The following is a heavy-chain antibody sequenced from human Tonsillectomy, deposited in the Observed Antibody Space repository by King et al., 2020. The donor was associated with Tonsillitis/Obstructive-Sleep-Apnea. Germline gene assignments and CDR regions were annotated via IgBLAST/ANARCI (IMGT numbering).Heavy chain of an antibody. D-gene: IGHD6-13*01. CDR2: INWNSGNI. CDR1: GFTFADYA. V-gene: IGHV3-9*01. CDR3: TKGSSSRWYWDYGMDV. J-gene: IGHJ6*02. Sequence: VQLVESGGGLVQPGTSLRLSCSASGFTFADYAMHWVRRAPGKGLEWVSSINWNSGNIGYVDSVKGRFTVSRDNARNSLFLEMNSLRTEDTALYFCTKGSSSRWYWDYGMDVWGQGTTVTVS.